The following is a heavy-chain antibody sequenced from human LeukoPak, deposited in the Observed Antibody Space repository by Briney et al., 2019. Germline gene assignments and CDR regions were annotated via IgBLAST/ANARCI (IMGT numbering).Heavy chain of an antibody. CDR3: AKPPSFLEWLYYFDY. CDR2: ISGSGGST. D-gene: IGHD3-3*02. J-gene: IGHJ4*02. V-gene: IGHV3-23*01. CDR1: GFTFSSYA. Sequence: GGSLRLSCAASGFTFSSYAMSWARQAPGKGLEWVSAISGSGGSTYYADSVKGRFTISRDNSKNTLYLQMNSLRAEDTAVYYCAKPPSFLEWLYYFDYWGQGTLVTVSS.